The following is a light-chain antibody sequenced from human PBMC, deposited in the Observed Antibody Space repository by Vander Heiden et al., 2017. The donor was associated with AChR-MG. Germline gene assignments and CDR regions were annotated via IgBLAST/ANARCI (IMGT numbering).Light chain of an antibody. V-gene: IGLV3-19*01. CDR3: NSRDNSGDHPVI. CDR2: GHN. Sequence: SSELTQDPTVSVALGQTVPITCQGDSLTNSYSSWYQQQPGQAPILVIFGHNERASGIPDRFSASSSGNTASLTITGAQAEDEADYYCNSRDNSGDHPVIFGGGTRLTVL. J-gene: IGLJ2*01. CDR1: SLTNSY.